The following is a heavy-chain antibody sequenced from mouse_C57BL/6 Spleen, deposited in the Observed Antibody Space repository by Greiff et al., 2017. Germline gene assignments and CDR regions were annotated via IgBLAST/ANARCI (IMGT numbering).Heavy chain of an antibody. V-gene: IGHV1-76*01. J-gene: IGHJ2*01. CDR3: ARSTTVVAPFDY. CDR1: GYTFTDYY. CDR2: IYPGSGNT. Sequence: QVHVKQSGAELVRPGASVKLSCKASGYTFTDYYINWVKQRPGQGLEWIARIYPGSGNTYYNEKFKGKATLTAEKSSSTAYMQLSSLTSEDSAVYFCARSTTVVAPFDYWGQGTTLTVSS. D-gene: IGHD1-1*01.